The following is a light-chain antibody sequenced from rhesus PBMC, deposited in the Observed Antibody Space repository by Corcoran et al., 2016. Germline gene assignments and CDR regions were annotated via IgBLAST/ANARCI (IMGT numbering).Light chain of an antibody. V-gene: IGKV1-25*01. Sequence: DIQMTQSPSSLSASVGDTVTITCQASQGISKYLAWYQQKPGKAPQLLIYDESTLQSGVPSRFSGSGPGTEFTLTISSLQPEDVATYYCQQHNSYPYSFGQGTKVEIK. CDR3: QQHNSYPYS. CDR2: DES. J-gene: IGKJ2*01. CDR1: QGISKY.